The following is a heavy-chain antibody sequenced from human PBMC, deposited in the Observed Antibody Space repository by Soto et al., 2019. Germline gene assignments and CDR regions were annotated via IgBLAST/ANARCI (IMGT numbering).Heavy chain of an antibody. CDR2: INHSGST. D-gene: IGHD3-9*01. V-gene: IGHV4-34*01. CDR1: GGSFSGYY. J-gene: IGHJ4*02. CDR3: ARGRLRYFDWLPHFDY. Sequence: QVQLQQWGAGLLKPSEPLSLTCAVYGGSFSGYYWSWIRQPPGKGLEWIGEINHSGSTNYNPSLKSRVTISVDTSKNQFSLELSSVTAADTAVYYCARGRLRYFDWLPHFDYWGQGTLVTVSS.